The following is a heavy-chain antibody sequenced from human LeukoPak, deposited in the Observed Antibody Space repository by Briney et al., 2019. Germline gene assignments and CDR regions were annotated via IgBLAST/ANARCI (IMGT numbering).Heavy chain of an antibody. V-gene: IGHV3-23*01. CDR3: ANLWATVDSSYYYGLDV. J-gene: IGHJ6*02. Sequence: GGSLRLSCVVSGFTFNNYPMSWVRQAPGKGLEWVSGISGRSSSMYYADSVKGRFTISRDNSMNTLYLQMNSLRAEDTAVYYCANLWATVDSSYYYGLDVWGQGTTVTVSS. D-gene: IGHD1-26*01. CDR2: ISGRSSSM. CDR1: GFTFNNYP.